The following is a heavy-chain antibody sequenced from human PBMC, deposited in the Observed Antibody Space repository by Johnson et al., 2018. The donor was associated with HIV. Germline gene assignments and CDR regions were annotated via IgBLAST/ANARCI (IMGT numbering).Heavy chain of an antibody. CDR2: IKQDGSDK. V-gene: IGHV3-7*03. CDR3: ARDHVMVVTPGDCFDI. D-gene: IGHD2-21*02. CDR1: GFTFDDYG. J-gene: IGHJ3*02. Sequence: VQLVESGGGVVRPGGSLRLSCAASGFTFDDYGMTWVRQAPGKGLEWVANIKQDGSDKYYVHSVKGRFSISRDNAKNSLYLQMNGLRAEDTAVYYCARDHVMVVTPGDCFDIWGQGTMVTVSS.